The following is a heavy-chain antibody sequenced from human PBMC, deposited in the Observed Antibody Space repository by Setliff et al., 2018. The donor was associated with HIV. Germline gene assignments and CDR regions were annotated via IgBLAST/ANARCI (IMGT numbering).Heavy chain of an antibody. J-gene: IGHJ4*02. V-gene: IGHV4-34*01. Sequence: KTSETLSLTCAVYGGSFSGYHWNWIRQFPGKGLEWIGSIYHSGSTYDSPSLKSRVTISVDTSKNQFSLKLSSVTAADTAIYYCARTYSSNWYIDYWGQGTLVTVSS. CDR3: ARTYSSNWYIDY. CDR2: IYHSGST. D-gene: IGHD6-13*01. CDR1: GGSFSGYH.